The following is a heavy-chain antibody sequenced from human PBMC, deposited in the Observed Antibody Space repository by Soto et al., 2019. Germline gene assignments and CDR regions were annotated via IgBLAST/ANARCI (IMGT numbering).Heavy chain of an antibody. J-gene: IGHJ3*02. V-gene: IGHV3-30-3*01. CDR1: GFSFSRYG. CDR3: ARPDVVATIRDAFDI. D-gene: IGHD5-12*01. Sequence: QVQLVESGGGVVQPGKSLRLSCAASGFSFSRYGLHWVRKAPGKGLEWVAVISYDGTNQDYADSVKGRFTISRDNSMNTLYLEVNNLRVEDTALYYCARPDVVATIRDAFDIWGQGTKVIVSS. CDR2: ISYDGTNQ.